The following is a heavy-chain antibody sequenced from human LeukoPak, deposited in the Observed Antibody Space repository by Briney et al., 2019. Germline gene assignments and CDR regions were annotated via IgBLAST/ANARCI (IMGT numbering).Heavy chain of an antibody. J-gene: IGHJ4*02. D-gene: IGHD6-13*01. CDR3: ARERRSSWYGNMYYYFDY. Sequence: SETLSLTCTVSGSSISSYYWSWIRQPAGKGLEWIGRIYTSGSTNYNPSLKSRVTMSVDTSKNQFSLKLSSVTAADTAVYYCARERRSSWYGNMYYYFDYWGQGTLVTVSS. CDR2: IYTSGST. V-gene: IGHV4-4*07. CDR1: GSSISSYY.